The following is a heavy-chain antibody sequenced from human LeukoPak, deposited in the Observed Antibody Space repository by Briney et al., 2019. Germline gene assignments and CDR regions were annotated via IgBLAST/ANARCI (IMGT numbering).Heavy chain of an antibody. D-gene: IGHD1-26*01. J-gene: IGHJ4*02. CDR3: ARVGQGALDY. Sequence: SETLSLTCTVSGGSISSYYWSWIRQPPGKGLEWIGYIYYSGSTNYNPSLKSRVTISVDTSKNQFSLKLSSVTAADTAVCYCARVGQGALDYWGQGTLVTVSS. V-gene: IGHV4-59*01. CDR1: GGSISSYY. CDR2: IYYSGST.